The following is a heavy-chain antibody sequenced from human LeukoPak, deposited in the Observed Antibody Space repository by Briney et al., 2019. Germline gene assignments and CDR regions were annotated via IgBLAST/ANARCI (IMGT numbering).Heavy chain of an antibody. J-gene: IGHJ4*02. D-gene: IGHD3-10*01. CDR2: TSTSGGNT. CDR3: ARGRVFDY. Sequence: PGGSLRLSCAASGFTFSSYAMSWVRQAPGKGLKWVSATSTSGGNTYYADSVKGRFTISRDNSKNTLYLQMNSLRAEDTAVYYCARGRVFDYWGQGTLVTVSS. V-gene: IGHV3-23*01. CDR1: GFTFSSYA.